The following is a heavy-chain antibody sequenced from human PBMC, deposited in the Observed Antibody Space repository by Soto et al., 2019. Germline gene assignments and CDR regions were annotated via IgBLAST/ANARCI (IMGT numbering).Heavy chain of an antibody. CDR1: GFTFSSYW. J-gene: IGHJ3*02. CDR2: INSDGSST. CDR3: FSSGSPDAFDI. Sequence: LRLSCAASGFTFSSYWMHWVRQAPGKGLVWVSRINSDGSSTSYADSVKGRFTISRDNAKNTLYLQMNSLRAEDTAVYYCFSSGSPDAFDIWGQGTMVTVSS. D-gene: IGHD3-22*01. V-gene: IGHV3-74*01.